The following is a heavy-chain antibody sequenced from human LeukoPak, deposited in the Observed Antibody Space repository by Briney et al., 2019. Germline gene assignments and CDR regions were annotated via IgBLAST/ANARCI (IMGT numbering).Heavy chain of an antibody. CDR2: ISYDGSNK. CDR1: GFTFSSYA. Sequence: GGSLRLSCAASGFTFSSYAMHWVRQAPGKGLEWVAVISYDGSNKYYADSVKGRFTISRDNSKNTLYLQMNSLRAEDTAVYYCARGWDYYDSSGYYPPFAYWGQGTLVTVFS. CDR3: ARGWDYYDSSGYYPPFAY. J-gene: IGHJ4*02. V-gene: IGHV3-30-3*01. D-gene: IGHD3-22*01.